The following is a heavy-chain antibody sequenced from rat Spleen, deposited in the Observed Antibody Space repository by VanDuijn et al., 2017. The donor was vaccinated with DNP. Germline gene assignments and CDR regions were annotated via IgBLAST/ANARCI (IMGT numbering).Heavy chain of an antibody. CDR3: ATEGYNNYDYVMDA. CDR2: ITNSGGGT. CDR1: GFIFSNYW. D-gene: IGHD1-10*01. V-gene: IGHV5-31*01. Sequence: EVQLVESGGGPVQPGRSLKLSCVASGFIFSNYWMTWIRQAPTKGLEWVASITNSGGGTYYRNSVKGRFTISRDNAKSTLYLQMDSLRSEDTATYYCATEGYNNYDYVMDAWGQGASVTVSS. J-gene: IGHJ4*01.